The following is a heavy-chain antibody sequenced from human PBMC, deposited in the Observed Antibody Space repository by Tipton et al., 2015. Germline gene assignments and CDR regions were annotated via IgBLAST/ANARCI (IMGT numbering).Heavy chain of an antibody. J-gene: IGHJ4*02. D-gene: IGHD5-24*01. CDR2: LRPYSGGT. CDR3: ARDRRDGYNGFVTDY. CDR1: GYPFTGYY. V-gene: IGHV1-2*02. Sequence: QLVPSGAEVKKPGASVKVSCKASGYPFTGYYVHWVRQAPGRGLQWLGWLRPYSGGTNYAPEFPDRVTVTSDTPINTAYMELNGVTADDSAVYYCARDRRDGYNGFVTDYWGQGTRVTVSS.